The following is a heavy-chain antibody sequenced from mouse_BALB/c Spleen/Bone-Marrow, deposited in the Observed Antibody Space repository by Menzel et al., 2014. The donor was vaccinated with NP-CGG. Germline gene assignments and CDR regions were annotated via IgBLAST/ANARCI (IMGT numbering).Heavy chain of an antibody. CDR1: GYTFTDYY. D-gene: IGHD1-1*01. J-gene: IGHJ1*01. Sequence: QVQLQQSGPELVKPGASVKISCKASGYTFTDYYINWVKQKPGQGLEWIGWIYPGGGNTKYNEKIKGKATLTVDTSSSTAYMQLSSLTSEDTAVYFCARPPYYYGSSYYWYFDVWGAGTTVTVSS. CDR3: ARPPYYYGSSYYWYFDV. CDR2: IYPGGGNT. V-gene: IGHV1-84*02.